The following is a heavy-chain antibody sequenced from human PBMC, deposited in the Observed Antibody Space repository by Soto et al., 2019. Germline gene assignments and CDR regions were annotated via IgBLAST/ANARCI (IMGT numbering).Heavy chain of an antibody. V-gene: IGHV1-8*01. J-gene: IGHJ4*02. CDR2: MNPNSGNT. Sequence: QVQLVQSGAEVKKPGASVKVSCKASGYTFTSYDINWVRQATGQGLEWMGWMNPNSGNTGYAQKFQGRVTMTRNTSIRTAYMELSSLRSDDTAVYYCARGLDRDLGFDYWGQGTLVTVSS. CDR3: ARGLDRDLGFDY. CDR1: GYTFTSYD. D-gene: IGHD1-1*01.